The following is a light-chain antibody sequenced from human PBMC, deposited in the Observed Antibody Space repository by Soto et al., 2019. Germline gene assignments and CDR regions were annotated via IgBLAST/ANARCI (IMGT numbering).Light chain of an antibody. CDR2: AAS. CDR3: QHYNNWPLLT. Sequence: EIVMTQSPATLSVSPGERATLSCRASQSAGTKLAWYQQKPGQAPRLLIYAASTRATGIPVRFSGSGSGTKFTLTISSLQSEDFAVYYCQHYNNWPLLTFGGGTKV. CDR1: QSAGTK. V-gene: IGKV3-15*01. J-gene: IGKJ4*01.